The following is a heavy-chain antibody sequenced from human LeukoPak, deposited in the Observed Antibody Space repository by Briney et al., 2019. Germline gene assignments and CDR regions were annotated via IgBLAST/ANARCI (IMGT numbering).Heavy chain of an antibody. V-gene: IGHV1-8*01. J-gene: IGHJ4*02. D-gene: IGHD6-19*01. CDR1: GYTFTNYD. CDR2: MNPNSGNT. CDR3: ARGQIHGWDYFDF. Sequence: ASVKVSCKTSGYTFTNYDINWVRQATGQGPEWMGWMNPNSGNTGYAQKFQGRVTMTRNTSISTAYMELSSLRSEDTAVYYCARGQIHGWDYFDFWGQGTLVTVSS.